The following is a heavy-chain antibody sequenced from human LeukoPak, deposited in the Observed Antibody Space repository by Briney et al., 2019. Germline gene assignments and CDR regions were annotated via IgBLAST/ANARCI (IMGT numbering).Heavy chain of an antibody. CDR2: ISGSGGST. V-gene: IGHV3-23*01. Sequence: GGSLRLSCAASGFTFSSYGMSWVRQAPGKGLVWVSAISGSGGSTYYADSVKGRFTISRDNSKNTLYLQMNSLRADDTAVYYCAKDRVTYQYSSGWYFVYWGQGTLVTVSS. J-gene: IGHJ4*02. CDR3: AKDRVTYQYSSGWYFVY. CDR1: GFTFSSYG. D-gene: IGHD6-19*01.